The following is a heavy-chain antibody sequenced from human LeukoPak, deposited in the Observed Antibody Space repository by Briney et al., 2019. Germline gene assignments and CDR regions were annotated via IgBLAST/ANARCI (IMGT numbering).Heavy chain of an antibody. V-gene: IGHV1-2*04. CDR1: GYTFTGYY. J-gene: IGHJ4*02. Sequence: ASVKVSCKASGYTFTGYYMHWVRQAPGQGLEWMGWINPNSGDTNYAQKFQGWVTMTRDTSISTAYMELSRLRSDDTAVYYCARGPDSSGWFYWGQGTLVTVSS. CDR3: ARGPDSSGWFY. CDR2: INPNSGDT. D-gene: IGHD6-19*01.